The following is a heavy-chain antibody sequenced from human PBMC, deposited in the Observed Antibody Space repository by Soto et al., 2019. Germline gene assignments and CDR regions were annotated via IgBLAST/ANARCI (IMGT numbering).Heavy chain of an antibody. CDR2: ISYDGSNK. J-gene: IGHJ6*02. Sequence: GGSLRLSCAASGFTFSSYGMHWVRQAPGKGLEWVAVISYDGSNKYYADSVKGRFTISRDNSKNTLYLQMNSLRAEDTAVYYCAKDLGIYDSSGHYYYYGMDVWGQGTTVTVSS. D-gene: IGHD3-22*01. CDR1: GFTFSSYG. V-gene: IGHV3-30*18. CDR3: AKDLGIYDSSGHYYYYGMDV.